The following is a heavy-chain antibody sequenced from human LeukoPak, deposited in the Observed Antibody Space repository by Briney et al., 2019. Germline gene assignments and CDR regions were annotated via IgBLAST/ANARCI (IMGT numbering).Heavy chain of an antibody. CDR2: ISGSGHRT. D-gene: IGHD3-10*02. Sequence: PGGTLRLSCAASGFTFSSYGVSWVRQAPGKGVEWVSGISGSGHRTYYADSVKGRFTISRDNSKSTLYLQMNSLRAEDTAVYYCAELGITMIGGVWGKGTTVTISS. J-gene: IGHJ6*04. V-gene: IGHV3-23*01. CDR3: AELGITMIGGV. CDR1: GFTFSSYG.